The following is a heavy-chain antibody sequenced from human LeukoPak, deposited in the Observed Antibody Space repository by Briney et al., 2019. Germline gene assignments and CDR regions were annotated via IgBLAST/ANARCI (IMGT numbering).Heavy chain of an antibody. V-gene: IGHV3-23*01. Sequence: GGSLRLSCAASGFTFSSSAMSWVRQAPGKGLEWVSAISGSGGSTYYADSVKGRFTISRDNSKNTLYLQMNSLRAEDTAVYYCAKDSRVTFGGVIVDAFDIWGQGTMVTVSS. D-gene: IGHD3-16*02. J-gene: IGHJ3*02. CDR2: ISGSGGST. CDR3: AKDSRVTFGGVIVDAFDI. CDR1: GFTFSSSA.